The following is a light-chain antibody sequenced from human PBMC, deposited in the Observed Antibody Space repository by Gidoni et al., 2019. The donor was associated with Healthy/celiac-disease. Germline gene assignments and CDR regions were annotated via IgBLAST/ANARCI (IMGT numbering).Light chain of an antibody. CDR2: DAS. CDR3: QQRSNWHPVQT. CDR1: QSVSSY. Sequence: IVFTQSPATLSLSPGERATLSCSASQSVSSYLAWYQQKPGQAPRLLIYDASNRATGIPARFSGSGSGTDFTLTISSLEPEDFAVYYCQQRSNWHPVQTFGQGTKLEIK. J-gene: IGKJ2*01. V-gene: IGKV3-11*01.